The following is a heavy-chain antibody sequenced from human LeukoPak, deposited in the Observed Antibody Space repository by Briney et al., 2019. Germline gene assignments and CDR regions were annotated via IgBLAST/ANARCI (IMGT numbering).Heavy chain of an antibody. D-gene: IGHD6-19*01. V-gene: IGHV4-59*01. CDR2: IYYSGST. Sequence: SETLSLTCAVYGGSFSGYYWSWIRQPPGKGLEWIGYIYYSGSTNYNPSLKSRVTISVDTSKNQFSLKLSSVTAADTAVYYCARDTGAAHYYYYGMDVWGQGTTVTVSS. CDR3: ARDTGAAHYYYYGMDV. J-gene: IGHJ6*02. CDR1: GGSFSGYY.